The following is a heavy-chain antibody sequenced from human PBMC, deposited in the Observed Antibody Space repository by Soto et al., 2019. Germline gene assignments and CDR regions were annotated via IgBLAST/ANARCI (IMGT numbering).Heavy chain of an antibody. D-gene: IGHD6-13*01. CDR2: IVVGSGNT. CDR1: GFTFTSSA. Sequence: SVKVSCKASGFTFTSSAVQWVRQARGQRLEWIGWIVVGSGNTNYAQKFQERVTITRDMSTSTAYMELSGLGSEDTAVYYCARVTSSTWYFDYWGPGTLVTVSS. CDR3: ARVTSSTWYFDY. V-gene: IGHV1-58*01. J-gene: IGHJ4*02.